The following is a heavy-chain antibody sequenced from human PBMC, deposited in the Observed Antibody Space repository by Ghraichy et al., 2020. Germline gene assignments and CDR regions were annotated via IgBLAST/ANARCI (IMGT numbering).Heavy chain of an antibody. J-gene: IGHJ4*02. CDR1: GFTFSSYA. D-gene: IGHD1-1*01. V-gene: IGHV3-30-3*01. CDR2: ISYDGSNK. CDR3: AHGSQDNPPGDY. Sequence: GGSLRLSCAASGFTFSSYAMHWVRQAPGKGLEWVAVISYDGSNKYYADSVKGRFTISRDNSKNTLYLQMNSLRAEDTAVYYCAHGSQDNPPGDYWGQGTLVTVSS.